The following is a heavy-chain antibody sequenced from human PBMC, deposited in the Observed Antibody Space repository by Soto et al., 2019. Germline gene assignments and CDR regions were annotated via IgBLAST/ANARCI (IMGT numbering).Heavy chain of an antibody. D-gene: IGHD2-8*01. CDR3: ARDGGDFTNGVCYKCMVYYYYGIDV. V-gene: IGHV1-46*01. CDR1: GYTFTSYY. CDR2: INPSGSNT. Sequence: GASVKVSCKASGYTFTSYYMHWVRQAPGQGLEWMRIINPSGSNTRYAQKLQGRVTMNRDTTTSTVYMELSSLRSEETAVYYFARDGGDFTNGVCYKCMVYYYYGIDVWGQGTKVTVSS. J-gene: IGHJ6*02.